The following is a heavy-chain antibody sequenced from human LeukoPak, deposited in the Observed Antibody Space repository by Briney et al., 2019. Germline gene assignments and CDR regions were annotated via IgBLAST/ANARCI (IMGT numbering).Heavy chain of an antibody. V-gene: IGHV4-39*01. D-gene: IGHD3-22*01. CDR3: ASLPIVVVTGY. CDR2: IYYTGST. Sequence: SETLSLTCTVSGGPMRSSSYYWGWIRQPPGKGLEWIASIYYTGSTYYNPSLKSRVTISVDTSKNQFSLKLRSVTATDTAVYYCASLPIVVVTGYWGQGTLVTVSS. CDR1: GGPMRSSSYY. J-gene: IGHJ4*02.